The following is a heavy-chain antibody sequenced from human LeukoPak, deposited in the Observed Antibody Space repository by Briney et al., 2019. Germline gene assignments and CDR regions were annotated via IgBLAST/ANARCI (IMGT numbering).Heavy chain of an antibody. CDR3: ARGFNRGFDP. Sequence: GGSLRLSCTASGFTFSNYAMTWVRQAPGKGLEWVSSISGTGGRTYSADSVKGRFTISRDNSKNTLYLQMNSLRAEDTAVYYCARGFNRGFDPWGQGTLVIVSS. J-gene: IGHJ5*02. D-gene: IGHD3-10*01. CDR2: ISGTGGRT. CDR1: GFTFSNYA. V-gene: IGHV3-23*01.